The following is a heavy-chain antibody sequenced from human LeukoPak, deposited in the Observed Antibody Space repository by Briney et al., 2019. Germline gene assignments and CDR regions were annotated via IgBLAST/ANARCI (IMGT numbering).Heavy chain of an antibody. CDR2: INDDGKTT. CDR1: GFNFRKTW. D-gene: IGHD6-13*01. CDR3: AKRPLHSSSWQPFDY. Sequence: GGSLRLSCSASGFNFRKTWMQWVRQAPGKGLVWVSQINDDGKTTGYADSVKGRFTVSRDNGKNTLYLHMKSLRAEDTAVYYCAKRPLHSSSWQPFDYWGQGTLVTVSS. V-gene: IGHV3-74*01. J-gene: IGHJ4*02.